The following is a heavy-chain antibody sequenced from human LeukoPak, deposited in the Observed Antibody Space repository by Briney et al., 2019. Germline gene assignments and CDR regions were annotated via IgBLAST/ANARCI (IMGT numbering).Heavy chain of an antibody. J-gene: IGHJ4*02. Sequence: SETLSLTCTVSGGSISSSSYYWGWIRQPPGKGLEWIGSIYYSGSTYYNPSLKSRVTISVDTSKNQFSLKLSSVTAADTAVYYCARGRSLPRYSSSWYYFDYWGQGTLVTVSS. D-gene: IGHD6-13*01. CDR1: GGSISSSSYY. V-gene: IGHV4-39*07. CDR2: IYYSGST. CDR3: ARGRSLPRYSSSWYYFDY.